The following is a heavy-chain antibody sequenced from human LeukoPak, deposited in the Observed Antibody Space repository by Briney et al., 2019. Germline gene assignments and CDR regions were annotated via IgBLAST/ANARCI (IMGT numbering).Heavy chain of an antibody. CDR2: IYYSGST. CDR1: GASISSNNYY. J-gene: IGHJ4*02. Sequence: PSETLSLTCTVSGASISSNNYYWGWIRQPPGKGLEWIGTIYYSGSTYYNPSLESRVSISVDTSKNQFSLKLSSVTAADTAVYYCARRLLWFGESLNLPFDYWGQGTLVTVSS. CDR3: ARRLLWFGESLNLPFDY. V-gene: IGHV4-39*01. D-gene: IGHD3-10*01.